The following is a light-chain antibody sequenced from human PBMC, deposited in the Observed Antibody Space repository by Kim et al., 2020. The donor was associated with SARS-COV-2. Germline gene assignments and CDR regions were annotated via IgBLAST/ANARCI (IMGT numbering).Light chain of an antibody. Sequence: ASVGDSFTITCQASQDIGNYLNWYQPKPAKSPKLLIYDASQLATGVPPRFNASASGTDFTSTISSLHPEDIATYYCQQYDDLPLTFGGGTKVDIK. J-gene: IGKJ4*01. V-gene: IGKV1-33*01. CDR1: QDIGNY. CDR2: DAS. CDR3: QQYDDLPLT.